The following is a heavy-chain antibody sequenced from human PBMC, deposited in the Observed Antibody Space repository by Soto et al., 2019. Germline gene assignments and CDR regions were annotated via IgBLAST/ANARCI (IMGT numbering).Heavy chain of an antibody. Sequence: PGGSLRLSCAASGFTFSSYSMNWVRQAPGKGLEWVSSINDKSNYIFYADSVKGRFTISRDNAKNSLYLQMNSLRDDDTAVYYCATFPNYYGGWGQGTLVTVSS. CDR2: INDKSNYI. J-gene: IGHJ4*02. V-gene: IGHV3-21*06. CDR3: ATFPNYYGG. CDR1: GFTFSSYS.